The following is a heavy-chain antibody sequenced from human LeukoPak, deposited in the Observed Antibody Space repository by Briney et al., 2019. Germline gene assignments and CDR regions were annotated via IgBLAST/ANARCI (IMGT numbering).Heavy chain of an antibody. CDR3: AKDKLGIAAAGTLDY. D-gene: IGHD6-13*01. J-gene: IGHJ4*02. V-gene: IGHV3-30*18. Sequence: GGSLRLSCAASGFIFSTYGMHWVRQAPGKGLEWVAVISYDGSNKYYADSVKGRFTISRDNSKNTLYLQMNSLRAEDTAVYYCAKDKLGIAAAGTLDYWGQGTLVTVSS. CDR2: ISYDGSNK. CDR1: GFIFSTYG.